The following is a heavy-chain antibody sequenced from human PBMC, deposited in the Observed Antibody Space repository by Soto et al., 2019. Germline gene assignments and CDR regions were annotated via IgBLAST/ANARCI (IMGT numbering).Heavy chain of an antibody. Sequence: PSETLSLTCTVSGGSISTYYWNWIRQPPGKGLESIGYIYYSGSANYSPSLKSRVTISVDTSKNQFSLKLSSVTAADTAVYYCARGWFDPWGQGTLVTVSS. CDR1: GGSISTYY. CDR3: ARGWFDP. J-gene: IGHJ5*02. V-gene: IGHV4-59*01. CDR2: IYYSGSA.